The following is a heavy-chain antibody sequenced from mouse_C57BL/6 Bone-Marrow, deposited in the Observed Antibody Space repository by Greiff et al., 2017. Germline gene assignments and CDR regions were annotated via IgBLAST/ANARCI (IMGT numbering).Heavy chain of an antibody. CDR3: ARSYYGSSYDWYFDV. Sequence: EVKVEESGGGLVQPGGSLKLSCAASGFTFSDYYMYWVRQTPEKRLEWVAYISNGGGSTYYPDTVKGRFTISRDNAKNTLYLQMSRLKSEDTAMYYCARSYYGSSYDWYFDVWGTGTTVTVSS. CDR2: ISNGGGST. D-gene: IGHD1-1*01. J-gene: IGHJ1*03. V-gene: IGHV5-12*01. CDR1: GFTFSDYY.